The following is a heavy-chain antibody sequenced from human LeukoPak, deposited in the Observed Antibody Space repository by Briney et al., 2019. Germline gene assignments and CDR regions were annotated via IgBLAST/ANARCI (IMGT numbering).Heavy chain of an antibody. V-gene: IGHV3-53*05. CDR2: IRGNGKT. Sequence: PGGALRLSCAVSGFSASDYYMNWVRQAPGLGLEWVSLIRGNGKTFYADSAKGRFIISRDDSKNMVYLQMNSLRGEDTALYFCVRDRAATQDWVEFDPWGQGTLVTVSS. J-gene: IGHJ5*02. CDR1: GFSASDYY. CDR3: VRDRAATQDWVEFDP. D-gene: IGHD2-15*01.